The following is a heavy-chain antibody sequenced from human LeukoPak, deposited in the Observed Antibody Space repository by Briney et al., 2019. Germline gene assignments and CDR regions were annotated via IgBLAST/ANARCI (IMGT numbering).Heavy chain of an antibody. CDR2: IKQDGSEK. CDR3: ARYRSGIVGATGYYYMDV. D-gene: IGHD1-26*01. Sequence: PGGSLRLSCAASGFTFSSYWMSWVRQAPGKGLEWVANIKQDGSEKYYVDSVKGRFTISRDNAKTSLYLQMNSLRAEDTAVYYRARYRSGIVGATGYYYMDVWGKGTTVTVSS. J-gene: IGHJ6*03. V-gene: IGHV3-7*01. CDR1: GFTFSSYW.